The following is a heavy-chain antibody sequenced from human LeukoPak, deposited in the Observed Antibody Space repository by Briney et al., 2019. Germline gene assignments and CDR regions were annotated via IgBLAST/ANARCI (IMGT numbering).Heavy chain of an antibody. Sequence: GGSLRLSCAASGFTFSDYDMHWVRHATGKGLEWVSAIGTAGDTYYTGSVKGRFTISRENSKNSLYLQMNSLRAGDTAVYYCARVAKERVGGVYYFDYWGQGTLVTVSS. CDR1: GFTFSDYD. V-gene: IGHV3-13*01. CDR2: IGTAGDT. J-gene: IGHJ4*02. CDR3: ARVAKERVGGVYYFDY. D-gene: IGHD1-1*01.